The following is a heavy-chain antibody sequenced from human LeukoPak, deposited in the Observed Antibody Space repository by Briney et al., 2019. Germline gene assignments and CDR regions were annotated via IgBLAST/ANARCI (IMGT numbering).Heavy chain of an antibody. CDR3: ARDQLDYYGSGSYYFRGWFDP. Sequence: SETLSLTCTVSGGSISSYYWNWIRQPAGKGLEWIGRIYTSGSTNYNPSLKSRVTMSVDTSKNQFSLKLRSVTAADTAVYYCARDQLDYYGSGSYYFRGWFDPWGQGTLVTVSS. CDR2: IYTSGST. J-gene: IGHJ5*02. V-gene: IGHV4-4*07. D-gene: IGHD3-10*01. CDR1: GGSISSYY.